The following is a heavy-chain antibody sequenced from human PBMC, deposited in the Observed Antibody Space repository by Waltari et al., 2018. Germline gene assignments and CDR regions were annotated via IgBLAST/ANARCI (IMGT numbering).Heavy chain of an antibody. J-gene: IGHJ4*02. CDR2: IYYSGST. Sequence: QVQLQESGPGLVKPSQTLSLTCTVSGGSVSSGNYYWRWIRQPPGKGLEWIGYIYYSGSTYYNPSLKSRVTISVDTSKNQFSLKLSSVTAADTAVYYCARTDRTRDFFDYWGQGTLVTVSS. D-gene: IGHD4-17*01. CDR3: ARTDRTRDFFDY. CDR1: GGSVSSGNYY. V-gene: IGHV4-30-4*08.